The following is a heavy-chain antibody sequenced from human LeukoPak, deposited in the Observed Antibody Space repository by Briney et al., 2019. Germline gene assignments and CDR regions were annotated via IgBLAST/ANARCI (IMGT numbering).Heavy chain of an antibody. V-gene: IGHV3-23*01. D-gene: IGHD7-27*01. J-gene: IGHJ4*02. CDR3: AMGGGLGIVDY. Sequence: GGSLRLSCAASGFTFSGHGMNWVRQAPGRGLEWVSGITGSGATTYYADSVKGRFTISRDNSKNTLYLQMNSLRAEDTAVYYCAMGGGLGIVDYWGQGTLVTVSS. CDR2: ITGSGATT. CDR1: GFTFSGHG.